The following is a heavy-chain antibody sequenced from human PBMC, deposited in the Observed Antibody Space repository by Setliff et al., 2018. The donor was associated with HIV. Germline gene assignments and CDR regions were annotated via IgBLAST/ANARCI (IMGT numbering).Heavy chain of an antibody. CDR3: ARASYDRSAFYYDAFDI. CDR2: IT. D-gene: IGHD3-22*01. CDR1: GGSISSYY. Sequence: SETLSLTCTVSGGSISSYYWCWIRQPAGKGLEWITHITNYNPSLKSRVTMSVDTSKYQLSLNLPSVTAADTAMYYCARASYDRSAFYYDAFDIWGQGTMVTVSS. J-gene: IGHJ3*02. V-gene: IGHV4-4*07.